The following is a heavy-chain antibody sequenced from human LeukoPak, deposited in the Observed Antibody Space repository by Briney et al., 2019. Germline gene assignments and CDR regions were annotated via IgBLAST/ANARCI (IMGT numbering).Heavy chain of an antibody. CDR2: IWYGGSNK. CDR3: AKGLSKSWYSFDY. D-gene: IGHD6-13*01. CDR1: GFTFSSYG. J-gene: IGHJ4*02. V-gene: IGHV3-30*02. Sequence: GGSLRLSCAASGFTFSSYGMHWVRQAPGKGLEWVAVIWYGGSNKYYADSVKGRFTISRDNSKNTLYLQMNSLRAEDTAVYYCAKGLSKSWYSFDYWGQGPLVTVSS.